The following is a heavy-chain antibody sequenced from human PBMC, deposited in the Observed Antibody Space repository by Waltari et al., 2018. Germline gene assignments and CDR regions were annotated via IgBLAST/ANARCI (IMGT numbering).Heavy chain of an antibody. CDR3: ATRTQVGDTSSSWYGRDYFDY. CDR1: GGSIRSGSYY. CDR2: IYTSGST. J-gene: IGHJ4*02. D-gene: IGHD6-13*01. Sequence: QVQLQESGPGLVKPSQTLSLTCTVSGGSIRSGSYYWSWIRQPAGKGLEWIGYIYTSGSTNYNPSLKSRVTISVDTSKNQFSLKLSSVTAADTAVYYCATRTQVGDTSSSWYGRDYFDYWGQGTLVTVSS. V-gene: IGHV4-61*09.